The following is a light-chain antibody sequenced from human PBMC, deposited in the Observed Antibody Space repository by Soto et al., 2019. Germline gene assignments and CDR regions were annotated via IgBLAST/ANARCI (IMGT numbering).Light chain of an antibody. CDR2: DVS. CDR3: SSYTSRSTAV. Sequence: QSVLTQPASMSGSPGQSITISCTGTSSDVGGYNYVSWYQRHPGKAPKLMIYDVSNRPSGVSNRFSGSKSGNTASLTISGLQAEDEADYYCSSYTSRSTAVFGGGTKVTVL. V-gene: IGLV2-14*01. J-gene: IGLJ2*01. CDR1: SSDVGGYNY.